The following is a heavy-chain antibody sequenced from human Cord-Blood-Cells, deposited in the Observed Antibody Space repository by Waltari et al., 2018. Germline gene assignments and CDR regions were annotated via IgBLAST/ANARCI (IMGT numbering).Heavy chain of an antibody. V-gene: IGHV4-38-2*02. CDR1: GYSISSGYY. J-gene: IGHJ5*02. D-gene: IGHD3-3*01. CDR3: ARENDFWSGYYNWFDP. Sequence: QVQLQESGPGLVKPSETLSLTCAVSGYSISSGYYWGWIRQPPGEGLEWIGSIYHSGSTYYNPALKIRVTISVDTSKNQFSLKLSSVTAADTAVYYCARENDFWSGYYNWFDPWGQGTLVTVSS. CDR2: IYHSGST.